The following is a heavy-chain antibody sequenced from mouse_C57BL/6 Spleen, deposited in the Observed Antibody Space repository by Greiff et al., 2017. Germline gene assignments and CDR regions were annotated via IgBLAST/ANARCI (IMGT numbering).Heavy chain of an antibody. CDR2: INYDGSST. CDR1: GFTFSDYY. CDR3: ARAGTRCAMDY. V-gene: IGHV5-16*01. D-gene: IGHD2-13*01. J-gene: IGHJ4*01. Sequence: EVQLVESEGGLVQPGSSMKLSCTASGFTFSDYYMAWVRQVPEKGLEWVANINYDGSSTYYLDPLKSRFIITRDNAKNILYLQMSSLQSEDTATYYCARAGTRCAMDYWGKGTSVTVSS.